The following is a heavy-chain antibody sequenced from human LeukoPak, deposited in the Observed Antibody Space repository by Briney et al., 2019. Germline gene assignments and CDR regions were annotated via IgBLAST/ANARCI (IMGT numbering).Heavy chain of an antibody. Sequence: PGGSLRLSCAASGFTFSSYWMSWVRQAPGKGLEWVANIKQDGSEKYYVDSVKGRFTISRDNARNALYLQMNSLRAEDTAVYYCATDLDIEQEYYFDYWGQGTLVTVSS. CDR1: GFTFSSYW. CDR2: IKQDGSEK. D-gene: IGHD5-12*01. V-gene: IGHV3-7*01. CDR3: ATDLDIEQEYYFDY. J-gene: IGHJ4*02.